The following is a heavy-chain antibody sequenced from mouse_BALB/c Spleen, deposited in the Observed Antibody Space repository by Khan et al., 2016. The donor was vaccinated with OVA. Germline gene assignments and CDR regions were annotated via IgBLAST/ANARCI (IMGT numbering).Heavy chain of an antibody. Sequence: EVELVESGGGFVKPGGSLKLSCSASGFTFSSYALSWVRQTPEKRLEWVATISSGGHYTFYPDSVKGRFAISRDNAKNTLYLQMSSLRSEDTAMYYCARSLVDYHAMDYWGQGTSVTVSS. J-gene: IGHJ4*01. CDR2: ISSGGHYT. D-gene: IGHD2-2*01. CDR3: ARSLVDYHAMDY. CDR1: GFTFSSYA. V-gene: IGHV5-9-3*01.